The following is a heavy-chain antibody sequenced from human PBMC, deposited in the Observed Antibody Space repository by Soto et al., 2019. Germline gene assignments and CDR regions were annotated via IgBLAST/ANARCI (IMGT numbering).Heavy chain of an antibody. CDR1: GFTFSSYS. CDR2: ISSSSTI. V-gene: IGHV3-48*01. Sequence: GGSLRLSCAASGFTFSSYSMNWVRQAPGKGLEWVSYISSSSTIYYADSVKGRFTISRDNAKNSLYLQMNSLRAEDTAVYYCARDFYDFWSGYTNAFDIWGQGTMVTVSS. CDR3: ARDFYDFWSGYTNAFDI. D-gene: IGHD3-3*01. J-gene: IGHJ3*02.